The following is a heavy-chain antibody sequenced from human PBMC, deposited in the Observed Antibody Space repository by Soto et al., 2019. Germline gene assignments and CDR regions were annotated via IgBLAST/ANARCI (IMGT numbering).Heavy chain of an antibody. CDR3: ARVRSSGWYQVIDY. CDR2: ISAYNGNT. Sequence: ASVEVCCKASGYPFTSYGISLVRQAPGQGLEWMGWISAYNGNTNYAQKLQGRVTMTTDTSTSTAYMELRSLRSDDTAVYYCARVRSSGWYQVIDYWGQGTMVTVSS. V-gene: IGHV1-18*04. J-gene: IGHJ4*02. CDR1: GYPFTSYG. D-gene: IGHD6-19*01.